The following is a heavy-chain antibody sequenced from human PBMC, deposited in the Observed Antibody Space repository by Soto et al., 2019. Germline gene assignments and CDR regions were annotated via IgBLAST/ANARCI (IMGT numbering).Heavy chain of an antibody. CDR1: GFSLSTPGVG. CDR2: IFWDDDK. J-gene: IGHJ4*02. Sequence: QITLKESGPTLVKPTETLTLTCTFSGFSLSTPGVGVGWIRQPPGKTLEWLALIFWDDDKRYSPSLKSRVTVTQHTSKPPVLLTLTNMDPVDTATYYCPRRPYLSAYSFDSWGQGTLVTVSS. CDR3: PRRPYLSAYSFDS. D-gene: IGHD3-10*01. V-gene: IGHV2-5*02.